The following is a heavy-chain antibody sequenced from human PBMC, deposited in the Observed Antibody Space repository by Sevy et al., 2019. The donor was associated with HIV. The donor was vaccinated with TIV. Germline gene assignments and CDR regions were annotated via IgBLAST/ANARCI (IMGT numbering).Heavy chain of an antibody. CDR1: GDSVSSNSAA. CDR3: ARALGSSSWYGGYYFDY. Sequence: KQSQTLSLTCAISGDSVSSNSAAWNWIRQSPSRGLEWLGRTYYRSKWYNDYAVSVKSRITINPDTSKNQFSLRLNSVTPEDTAVYYCARALGSSSWYGGYYFDYWGQGTLVTVSS. D-gene: IGHD6-13*01. V-gene: IGHV6-1*01. J-gene: IGHJ4*02. CDR2: TYYRSKWYN.